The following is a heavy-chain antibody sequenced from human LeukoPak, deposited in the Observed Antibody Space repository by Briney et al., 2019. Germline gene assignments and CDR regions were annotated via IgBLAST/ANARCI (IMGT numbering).Heavy chain of an antibody. CDR2: IYYSGTT. V-gene: IGHV4-39*01. CDR1: GGSISDSSYP. J-gene: IGHJ4*02. CDR3: AREVASSVHY. D-gene: IGHD3-10*01. Sequence: SETLSLTCAVSGGSISDSSYPWGWIRQPPGKRLEWIGSIYYSGTTYYRPSLKSRVTISVDTSKNQFSLKLTSVTAADTAVYYCAREVASSVHYWGQGTLVTVSS.